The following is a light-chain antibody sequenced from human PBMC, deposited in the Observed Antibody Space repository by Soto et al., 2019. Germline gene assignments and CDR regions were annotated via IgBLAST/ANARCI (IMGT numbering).Light chain of an antibody. CDR1: SSDVGGHNS. J-gene: IGLJ1*01. CDR3: CSYVGSYSYV. Sequence: QSALTQPRSLSGSPGQSLSISCTGTSSDVGGHNSVSWYQQHPGKAPKLIIYDVNKRPLGVPDRFSRSKSGNTAFLIISGLQAEDEADYSCCSYVGSYSYVFGTGTKLTLL. V-gene: IGLV2-11*01. CDR2: DVN.